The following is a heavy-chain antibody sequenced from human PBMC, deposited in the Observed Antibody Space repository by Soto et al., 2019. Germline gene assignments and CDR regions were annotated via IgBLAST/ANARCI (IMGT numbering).Heavy chain of an antibody. J-gene: IGHJ4*02. CDR1: GFTFRDYG. CDR2: ISTDGSNE. V-gene: IGHV3-30*03. D-gene: IGHD1-26*01. CDR3: VTEAYSGNYPARYYFDY. Sequence: QVQLVESGGGVAQPGGSLRLSCAASGFTFRDYGIQWVRQAPGRGLEWVAVISTDGSNEYYGDSVKGRFTISRDDSRSTVFLQMDSLRSEDTALYYCVTEAYSGNYPARYYFDYWGQGTLVTVSS.